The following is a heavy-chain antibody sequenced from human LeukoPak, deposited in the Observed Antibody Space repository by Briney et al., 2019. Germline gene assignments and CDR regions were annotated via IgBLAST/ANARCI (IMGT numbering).Heavy chain of an antibody. CDR3: ARVFYSGGGFDY. J-gene: IGHJ4*02. CDR1: GGSISSGSYY. D-gene: IGHD4-11*01. V-gene: IGHV4-61*02. Sequence: SETLSLTCTVSGGSISSGSYYWSWIRQPAGKGLEWIGRIYTSGSTNYNPSLKSRVTISVDTSKNQFSLKLSSVTAADTAVYYCARVFYSGGGFDYWGQGTLVTVSS. CDR2: IYTSGST.